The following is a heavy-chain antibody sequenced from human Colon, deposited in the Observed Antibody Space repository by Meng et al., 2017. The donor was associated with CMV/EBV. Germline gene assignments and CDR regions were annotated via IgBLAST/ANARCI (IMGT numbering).Heavy chain of an antibody. Sequence: GESLKISCAASGIILSDSGMNWVRQAPGKGLEWVSGISYTDGRAYYRDSVKGRLTVFRDIPKNTLYLQMNSLSAEDTAVYYCVRGSSRGGTDAFDIWGRGTMVTVSS. CDR3: VRGSSRGGTDAFDI. V-gene: IGHV3-23*01. CDR1: GIILSDSG. D-gene: IGHD3-10*01. J-gene: IGHJ3*02. CDR2: ISYTDGRA.